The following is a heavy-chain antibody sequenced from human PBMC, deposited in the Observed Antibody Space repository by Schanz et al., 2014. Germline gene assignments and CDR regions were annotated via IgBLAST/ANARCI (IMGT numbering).Heavy chain of an antibody. CDR1: GFTFSSYA. J-gene: IGHJ6*02. D-gene: IGHD3-3*01. CDR3: AKIWKAHHLTGRPGWSDGMDV. CDR2: ISYDGYNK. Sequence: QVQLVESGGGVVQPGRSLRLSCAASGFTFSSYAMHWVRQAPGKGLEWVAVISYDGYNKYYADSVTGRFTISGDNSKNTLFLQMNSLRVEDTAIYYCAKIWKAHHLTGRPGWSDGMDVWGQGTTV. V-gene: IGHV3-30*18.